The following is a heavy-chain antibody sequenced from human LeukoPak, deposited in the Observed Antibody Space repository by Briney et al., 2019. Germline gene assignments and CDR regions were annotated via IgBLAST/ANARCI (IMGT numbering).Heavy chain of an antibody. Sequence: GGSLRLSCAASGFTFSDSAMTWVRQAPGKGLEWVSLISFSGDSIYYADSVRGRFTISRDNSKDTLYLQMNSVRAEDTAIYYCARDIQLLTWGLGTMVTVSS. CDR3: ARDIQLLT. D-gene: IGHD5-24*01. V-gene: IGHV3-23*01. CDR2: ISFSGDSI. J-gene: IGHJ3*01. CDR1: GFTFSDSA.